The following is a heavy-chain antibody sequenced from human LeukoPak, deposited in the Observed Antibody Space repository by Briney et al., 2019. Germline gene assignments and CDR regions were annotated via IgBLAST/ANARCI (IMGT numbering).Heavy chain of an antibody. J-gene: IGHJ4*02. CDR1: GYSFTSYW. CDR3: ARQARLLDYSNNYFDY. D-gene: IGHD4-11*01. CDR2: IYPGDSDT. Sequence: GESLKISCKGSGYSFTSYWIGWVRQMPGKGLEWMGIIYPGDSDTRYSPSFQGQVTISADKSISTAYLQWSSLKASDTAMYYCARQARLLDYSNNYFDYWGQGTQVTVSS. V-gene: IGHV5-51*01.